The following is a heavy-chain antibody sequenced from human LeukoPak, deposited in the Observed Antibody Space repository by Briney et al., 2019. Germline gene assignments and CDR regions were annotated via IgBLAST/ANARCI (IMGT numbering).Heavy chain of an antibody. Sequence: SETLSLTCAVYGGSFSGYYWSWIRQPPGKGLEWIGEINHSGSTYYNPSLKSRVTISVDTSKNQFSLKLSSVTSTDTAVYYCARTSMTTGLDWGQGTLVTVSS. J-gene: IGHJ4*02. D-gene: IGHD4-17*01. CDR3: ARTSMTTGLD. V-gene: IGHV4-34*01. CDR1: GGSFSGYY. CDR2: INHSGST.